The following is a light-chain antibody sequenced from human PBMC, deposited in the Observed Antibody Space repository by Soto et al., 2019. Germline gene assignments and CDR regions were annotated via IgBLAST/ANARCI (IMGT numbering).Light chain of an antibody. J-gene: IGKJ1*01. CDR1: QSFSSPY. CDR3: QQRSNWWT. Sequence: EIVLTQSPGTLSLSPGERATLSCRASQSFSSPYLAWYQQKPGQAPRLLIYGAATRATGVPDRFSGSGFGTDFTLSISSLEPEDFAVYYCQQRSNWWTFGQGTKVDIK. CDR2: GAA. V-gene: IGKV3D-20*02.